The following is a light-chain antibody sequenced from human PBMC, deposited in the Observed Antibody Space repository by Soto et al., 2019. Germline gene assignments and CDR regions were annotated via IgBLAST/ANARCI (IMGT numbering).Light chain of an antibody. CDR1: SSDVGAYNY. V-gene: IGLV2-14*03. CDR2: DVR. CDR3: CSYSRSSPYV. J-gene: IGLJ1*01. Sequence: QSALTQPASVSGSPGQSITISCTGTSSDVGAYNYVSWYQHHPGKVPRLMIFDVRNRPSGVSNRFSGSKSGNTASLTISGLQAEDEADYYCCSYSRSSPYVFGAGTKVTVL.